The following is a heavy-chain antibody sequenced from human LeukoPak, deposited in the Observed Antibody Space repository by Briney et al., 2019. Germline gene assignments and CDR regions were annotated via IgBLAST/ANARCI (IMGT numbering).Heavy chain of an antibody. J-gene: IGHJ3*02. V-gene: IGHV3-23*01. CDR2: ITGGGSTT. D-gene: IGHD3-22*01. CDR3: ASNYYDSSTYWPDAFDI. Sequence: GGSLRLSCAASGFAFSNYGMNWVRQAPGKGLEWVSGITGGGSTTYYADSVKGRFTISRDNSKNTLYLQMNSPRAEDTAVYYCASNYYDSSTYWPDAFDIWGQGTMVTVSS. CDR1: GFAFSNYG.